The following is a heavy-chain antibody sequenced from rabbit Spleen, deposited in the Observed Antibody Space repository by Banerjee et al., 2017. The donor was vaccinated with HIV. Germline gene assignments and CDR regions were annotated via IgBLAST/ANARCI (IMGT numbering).Heavy chain of an antibody. J-gene: IGHJ6*01. Sequence: QSLEESGGGLVKPGGSLTLTCTASGIDFTRYGINWVRQAPGKGLEWIGYIYPGSSGTTYYASWAKGRFTISKTSSTTVTLQMTSLTAADTATYFCANWDYTSDFNLWGQGTLVTVS. D-gene: IGHD1-1*01. CDR1: GIDFTRYG. CDR3: ANWDYTSDFNL. V-gene: IGHV1S40*01. CDR2: IYPGSSGTT.